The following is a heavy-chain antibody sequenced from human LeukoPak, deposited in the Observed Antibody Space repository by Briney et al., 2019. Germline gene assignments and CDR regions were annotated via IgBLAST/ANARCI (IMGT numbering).Heavy chain of an antibody. V-gene: IGHV1-69*13. CDR1: GGTFSSYA. CDR3: ARLSSTSFSYVHYYYGMDV. CDR2: IIPIFGTA. D-gene: IGHD2-2*01. Sequence: SVKVSCKASGGTFSSYAISWVRQAPGQGLEWMGGIIPIFGTANYAQKFQGRVTITADESTSTAYMELSSLRSEDTAVYYCARLSSTSFSYVHYYYGMDVWGKGTTVTVSS. J-gene: IGHJ6*04.